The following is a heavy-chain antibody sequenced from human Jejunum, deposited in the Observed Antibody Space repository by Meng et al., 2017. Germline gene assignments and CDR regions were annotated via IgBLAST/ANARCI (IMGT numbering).Heavy chain of an antibody. Sequence: SETLSLTCTVSGGPINRDGYYWSWIRQHPVKGLEWIGYIYYSGSTFYNPSLKSRVTISRDTSRNQFSLWLSSVTAPDTAVYYCAREGQVYGGTSGYYFDYWGLGTLVTVSS. CDR1: GGPINRDGYY. J-gene: IGHJ4*02. CDR2: IYYSGST. D-gene: IGHD2-15*01. CDR3: AREGQVYGGTSGYYFDY. V-gene: IGHV4-31*03.